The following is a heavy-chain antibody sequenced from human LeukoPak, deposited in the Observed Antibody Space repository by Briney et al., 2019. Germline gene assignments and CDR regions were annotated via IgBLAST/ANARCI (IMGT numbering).Heavy chain of an antibody. CDR1: GFTSSSYA. J-gene: IGHJ4*02. CDR3: ARGPAYCSGGSCYETHYYFDY. D-gene: IGHD2-15*01. V-gene: IGHV3-64*01. CDR2: ISSNGGST. Sequence: GGSLRLSCAASGFTSSSYAMHWVRQAPGKGLEYVSAISSNGGSTYYANSVKGRFTISRDNSKNTLYLQMGSLRAEDMAVYYCARGPAYCSGGSCYETHYYFDYWGQGTLVTVSS.